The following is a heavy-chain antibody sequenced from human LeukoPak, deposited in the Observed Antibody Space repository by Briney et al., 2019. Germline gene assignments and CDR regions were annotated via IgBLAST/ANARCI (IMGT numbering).Heavy chain of an antibody. CDR2: IYYSGST. J-gene: IGHJ4*02. CDR3: ARGAAAGTVYFDY. V-gene: IGHV4-59*01. CDR1: GGSISSYY. D-gene: IGHD6-13*01. Sequence: SETLSLTCTVSGGSISSYYWSWIRQPPGKGLEWIGYIYYSGSTNYSPSLKSRVTISVDTSKNQFSLKLRSVTAADTAVYYCARGAAAGTVYFDYWGQGSLVTVSS.